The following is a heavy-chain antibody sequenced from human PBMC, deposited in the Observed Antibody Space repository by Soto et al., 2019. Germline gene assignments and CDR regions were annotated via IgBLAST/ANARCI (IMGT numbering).Heavy chain of an antibody. CDR3: ARAFRSGYYAY. V-gene: IGHV5-51*01. J-gene: IGHJ4*02. D-gene: IGHD3-3*01. Sequence: PGESLKISCKGSGFTFTSHRIGWVRQMPGKGLEWMGVIYGGDSDTRYSSSFEGQVTISADRSNSIAYLQWDSLKASDTALYYCARAFRSGYYAYWGQGTLVTVSS. CDR2: IYGGDSDT. CDR1: GFTFTSHR.